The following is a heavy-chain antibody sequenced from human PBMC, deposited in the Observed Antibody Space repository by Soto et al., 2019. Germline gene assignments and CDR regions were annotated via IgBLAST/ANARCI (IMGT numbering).Heavy chain of an antibody. CDR2: IFYSGTT. CDR3: ARGVLS. J-gene: IGHJ5*02. Sequence: QVQLQESGPGRVKPSQTLSLTCTVSGGSISSGGYFWSWIRQPPGKGLEWIGNIFYSGTTYYNPSPXSXXTISVDTSKNQFSLKLSSVTAADTAVYFCARGVLSWGQGTLVTVSS. CDR1: GGSISSGGYF. D-gene: IGHD1-1*01. V-gene: IGHV4-31*03.